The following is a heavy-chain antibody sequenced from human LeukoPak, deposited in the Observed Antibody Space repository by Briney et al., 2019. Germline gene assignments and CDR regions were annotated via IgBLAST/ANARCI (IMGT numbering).Heavy chain of an antibody. J-gene: IGHJ5*02. CDR2: TSGSGGST. CDR1: GFTFANYA. V-gene: IGHV3-23*01. CDR3: AKHSSAWYLNWFDP. D-gene: IGHD6-19*01. Sequence: GGSLRLSCAASGFTFANYAMSWVRRAPGKGLEWVSATSGSGGSTHYADSVKGRFTISRDNSKNTLSLQMNSLRAEDTAVYFCAKHSSAWYLNWFDPWGQGTLVTVSS.